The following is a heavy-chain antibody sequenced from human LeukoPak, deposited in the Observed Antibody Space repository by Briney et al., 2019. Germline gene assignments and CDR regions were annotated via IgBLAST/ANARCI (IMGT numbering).Heavy chain of an antibody. J-gene: IGHJ6*03. D-gene: IGHD3-16*01. Sequence: SETLSLTCTVSGGSLSPYYWSWIRQSPGKGLEWIGYISYSGSTNYNPSLKSRVTISVDTSKNQFSLKLSSVTAADTAVYYCARETSQKGAHYMDVWGKGTTVTISS. CDR3: ARETSQKGAHYMDV. CDR2: ISYSGST. V-gene: IGHV4-59*01. CDR1: GGSLSPYY.